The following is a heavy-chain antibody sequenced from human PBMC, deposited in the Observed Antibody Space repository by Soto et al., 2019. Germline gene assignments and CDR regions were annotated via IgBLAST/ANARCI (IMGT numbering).Heavy chain of an antibody. V-gene: IGHV3-53*01. Sequence: GGSLRLSCAASGFTVSSNYMSWVRQAQGKGLEWVSVIYSGGSTYYADSVKGRFTIARDNSKNTLYLQMNSMRAEDTAVYYCAKQRITMVRGVPNGMDVWGQGTTVTVSS. J-gene: IGHJ6*02. CDR2: IYSGGST. D-gene: IGHD3-10*01. CDR1: GFTVSSNY. CDR3: AKQRITMVRGVPNGMDV.